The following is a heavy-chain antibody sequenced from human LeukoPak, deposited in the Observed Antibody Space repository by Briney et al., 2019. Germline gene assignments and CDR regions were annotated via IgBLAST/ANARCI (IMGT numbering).Heavy chain of an antibody. V-gene: IGHV1-46*01. D-gene: IGHD3-3*01. J-gene: IGHJ5*02. CDR1: GYTFTIYY. CDR2: INPSGGST. Sequence: ASVKVSCKASGYTFTIYYMHWVRQAPGQGLEWMGIINPSGGSTSYAQKFQGRVTMTRDTSTSTVYMELSSLRSEDTAVYYCARVRGTRTIFGVVTNWFDPWGQGTLVTVSS. CDR3: ARVRGTRTIFGVVTNWFDP.